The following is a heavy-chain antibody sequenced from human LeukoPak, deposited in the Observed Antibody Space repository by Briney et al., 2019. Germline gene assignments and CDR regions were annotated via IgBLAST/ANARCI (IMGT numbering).Heavy chain of an antibody. D-gene: IGHD3-10*01. Sequence: ASVKVSCRASGYTFTSYAMNWVRQAPGQGLEWMGWINTNTGNPTYAQGFTGRFVFSLDTSVSTAYLQISSLKAEDTAVYDCARDLVRGVGPYYGMDVWGQGTTVTVSS. V-gene: IGHV7-4-1*02. J-gene: IGHJ6*02. CDR2: INTNTGNP. CDR3: ARDLVRGVGPYYGMDV. CDR1: GYTFTSYA.